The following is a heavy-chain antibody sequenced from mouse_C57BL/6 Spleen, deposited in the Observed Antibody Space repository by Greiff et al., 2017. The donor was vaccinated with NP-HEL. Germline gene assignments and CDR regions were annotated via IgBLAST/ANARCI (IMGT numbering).Heavy chain of an antibody. J-gene: IGHJ3*01. Sequence: VQLQQSGAELARPGASVKLSFTSYGISWVKQRTGQGLEWIGEIYPRSGNTYYNEKFKGKATLTADKSSSTAYMELRSLTSEDSAVYFCARSHYGSTSWFAYWGQGTLVTVSA. CDR2: IYPRSGNT. V-gene: IGHV1-81*01. CDR1: TSYG. D-gene: IGHD1-1*01. CDR3: ARSHYGSTSWFAY.